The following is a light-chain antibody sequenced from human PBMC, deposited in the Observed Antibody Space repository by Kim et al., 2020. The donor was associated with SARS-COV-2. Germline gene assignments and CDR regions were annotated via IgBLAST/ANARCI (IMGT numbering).Light chain of an antibody. Sequence: EIVLTQSPATLSLSPGERATLSCRASQSVSSFLAWYQHKPGQAPRLLIYDASRRATGIPARFSGSGSGTDFTLTISRLEPADFAVYYCQQRVNWFTFGQGTRLEIK. V-gene: IGKV3-11*01. J-gene: IGKJ5*01. CDR2: DAS. CDR3: QQRVNWFT. CDR1: QSVSSF.